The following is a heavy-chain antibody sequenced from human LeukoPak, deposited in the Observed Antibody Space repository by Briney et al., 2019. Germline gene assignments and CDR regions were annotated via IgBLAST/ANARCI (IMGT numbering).Heavy chain of an antibody. CDR3: AKGSKLVVITRDHYMAV. D-gene: IGHD3-22*01. CDR2: ISSSSSTI. J-gene: IGHJ6*03. Sequence: GGSLRLSCAASGFTFSSYSMNWVRQAPGRGLEWVSYISSSSSTIYYADSVKGRFTISRDNAKNSLYLQMNSLRAEDTAVYYCAKGSKLVVITRDHYMAVWGKGTTVTISS. CDR1: GFTFSSYS. V-gene: IGHV3-48*01.